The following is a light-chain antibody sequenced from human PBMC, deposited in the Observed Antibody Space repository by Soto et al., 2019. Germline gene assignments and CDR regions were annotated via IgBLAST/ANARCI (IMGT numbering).Light chain of an antibody. CDR1: QSVSSSY. CDR3: QQYGSSSYT. CDR2: GAS. J-gene: IGKJ2*01. V-gene: IGKV3-20*01. Sequence: EIVLTQSPGTLSLSPGERATLSCRASQSVSSSYLAWYQQKPGQAPRLLIYGASSRATGIPDRFSGSGSGTDFPLTISRLEPEDFAVYYCQQYGSSSYTLGQGTKREIK.